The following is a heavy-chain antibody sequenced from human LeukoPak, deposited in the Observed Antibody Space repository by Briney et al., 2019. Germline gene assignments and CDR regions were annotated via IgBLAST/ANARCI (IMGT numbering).Heavy chain of an antibody. V-gene: IGHV4-34*01. Sequence: SETLSLTCAVYGGSSSGYYWSWIRQPPGKGLEWIGEINHSGSTNYNPSLKSRVTISVDTSKNQFSLKLSSVTAADTAVYYCARSRDSGYYYGDYFDYWGQGTLVTVSS. J-gene: IGHJ4*02. CDR3: ARSRDSGYYYGDYFDY. CDR1: GGSSSGYY. D-gene: IGHD3-22*01. CDR2: INHSGST.